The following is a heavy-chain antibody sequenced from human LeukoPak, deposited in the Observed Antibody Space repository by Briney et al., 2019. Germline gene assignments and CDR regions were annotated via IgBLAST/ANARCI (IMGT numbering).Heavy chain of an antibody. V-gene: IGHV3-7*01. CDR2: IKQDGSEK. J-gene: IGHJ4*02. CDR1: GFTFSSYW. D-gene: IGHD3-10*01. CDR3: ARTDGSGSYYKEDLLGYYFDY. Sequence: GGSLRLSCAASGFTFSSYWMSWVRQAPGKGLEWVANIKQDGSEKYYVDSVKGRFTISRDNAKNSLYLQMNSLRAEDTAVYYCARTDGSGSYYKEDLLGYYFDYWGQGTLVTVSS.